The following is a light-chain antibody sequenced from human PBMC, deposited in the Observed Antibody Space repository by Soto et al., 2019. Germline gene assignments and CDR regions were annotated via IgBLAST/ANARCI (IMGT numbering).Light chain of an antibody. V-gene: IGKV1-5*01. CDR3: QQYQTYST. CDR2: DAS. Sequence: DIQMTQSPSTLSASVGDRVTITCQASQSISRWLAWYQQRPGEAPKLLISDASSLGSGVPSRFSGSGSGTEFTLTISSLQPDDFATYFCQQYQTYSTFGQGTRLEIK. CDR1: QSISRW. J-gene: IGKJ5*01.